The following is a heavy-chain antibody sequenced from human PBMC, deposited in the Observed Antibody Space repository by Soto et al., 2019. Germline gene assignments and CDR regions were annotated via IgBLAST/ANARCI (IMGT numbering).Heavy chain of an antibody. J-gene: IGHJ5*02. D-gene: IGHD3-3*01. CDR3: AVGHYYVFWSGYYTGLGSNWFDP. Sequence: GWSLRLCCAASVFTFSDYYMSWIRKAPGKGLEWVSYISSSGSTIYYADSVKGRFTISRDNAKNSLYLQMNSLRAEDTAVYYCAVGHYYVFWSGYYTGLGSNWFDPCGEVTLVTVSS. V-gene: IGHV3-11*01. CDR2: ISSSGSTI. CDR1: VFTFSDYY.